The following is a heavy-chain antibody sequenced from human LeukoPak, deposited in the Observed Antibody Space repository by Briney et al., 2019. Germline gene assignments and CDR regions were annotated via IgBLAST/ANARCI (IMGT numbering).Heavy chain of an antibody. V-gene: IGHV4-38-2*02. CDR2: IYYSGST. CDR3: ARSWYYYDVLEY. Sequence: PSETLSLTCTVSGYSISSGYYWGWIRQPPGKGLEWIGTIYYSGSTYYNPSLKSRVIISVDTSKNQFSLNLTSVTAADTAMYYCARSWYYYDVLEYWGQGTLVTVSS. CDR1: GYSISSGYY. J-gene: IGHJ4*02. D-gene: IGHD3-22*01.